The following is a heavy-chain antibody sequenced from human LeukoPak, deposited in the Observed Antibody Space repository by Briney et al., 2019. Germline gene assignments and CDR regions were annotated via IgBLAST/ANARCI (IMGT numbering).Heavy chain of an antibody. CDR1: GGSFSGYY. Sequence: SETLSLTCAVYGGSFSGYYWSWIRQPPGKGLEWIGEINHSGSTNYNPSLKSRVTISVDTSKNQFSLKLSSVTAADTAAYSCARMMYYYDSSGHSGAFDIWGQGTMVTVSS. V-gene: IGHV4-34*01. D-gene: IGHD3-22*01. CDR2: INHSGST. J-gene: IGHJ3*02. CDR3: ARMMYYYDSSGHSGAFDI.